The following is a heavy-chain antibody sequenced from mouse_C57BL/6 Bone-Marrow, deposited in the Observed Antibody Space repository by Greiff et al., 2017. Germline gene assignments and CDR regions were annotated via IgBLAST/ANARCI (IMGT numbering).Heavy chain of an antibody. CDR3: ASDYGSSYDWFAY. Sequence: QVQLQQPGAELVKPGASVTLSCKASGYTFTSYWMHWVKQRPGQGLEWIGMIHPNSGSTNYNEKFKSKATLTVDKSSSTAYMQLSSLTSEDSAVYYCASDYGSSYDWFAYWGQGTLVTVSA. CDR2: IHPNSGST. D-gene: IGHD1-1*01. V-gene: IGHV1-64*01. J-gene: IGHJ3*01. CDR1: GYTFTSYW.